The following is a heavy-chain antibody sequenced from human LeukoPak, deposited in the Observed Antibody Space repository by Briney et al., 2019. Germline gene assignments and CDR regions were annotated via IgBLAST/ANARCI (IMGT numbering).Heavy chain of an antibody. V-gene: IGHV3-23*01. J-gene: IGHJ3*02. CDR3: AKDRKYSSSSPGSFDI. CDR1: GFTFSSYA. D-gene: IGHD6-6*01. CDR2: ISGSGGST. Sequence: PGGSLRLSCAASGFTFSSYAMSWVRQAPGKGLEWVSAISGSGGSTHYADSVKGRFTISRDNSKNTLYLQMNSLRAEDTAVYYCAKDRKYSSSSPGSFDIWGQGTMVTVSS.